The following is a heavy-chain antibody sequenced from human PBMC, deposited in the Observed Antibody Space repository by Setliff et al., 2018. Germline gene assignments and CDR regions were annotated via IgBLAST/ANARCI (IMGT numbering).Heavy chain of an antibody. Sequence: SETLSLTCAVYGGSFSGYYWSWIRQPPGKGLEWIGEINHSGSTNYNPSLKSRATISVDTSKNQFSLKLSSVTAADTAVYYCAREHGYSYGQTYYYYGMDVWGQGTTVTVSS. V-gene: IGHV4-34*01. D-gene: IGHD5-18*01. CDR2: INHSGST. CDR1: GGSFSGYY. CDR3: AREHGYSYGQTYYYYGMDV. J-gene: IGHJ6*02.